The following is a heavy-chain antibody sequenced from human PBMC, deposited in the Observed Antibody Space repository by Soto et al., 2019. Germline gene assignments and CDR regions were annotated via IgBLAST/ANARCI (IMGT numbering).Heavy chain of an antibody. Sequence: GGSMRLSCAASGFNFSSYGMHWVSQAPGKGLEWVAVISYDGSNKYYADSVKGRFTISRDNSKNTLYLQMNSLRAEDTAVYYCAIHHSGDLDAFDIWGQGTMVTVSS. CDR2: ISYDGSNK. CDR3: AIHHSGDLDAFDI. CDR1: GFNFSSYG. D-gene: IGHD4-17*01. V-gene: IGHV3-30*03. J-gene: IGHJ3*02.